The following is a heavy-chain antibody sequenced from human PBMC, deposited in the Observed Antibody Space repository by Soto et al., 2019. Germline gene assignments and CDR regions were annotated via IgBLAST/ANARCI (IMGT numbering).Heavy chain of an antibody. CDR1: GFTFDSPYSHG. V-gene: IGHV3-23*01. J-gene: IGHJ4*01. Sequence: EVLLLESGGGLVQPGGSLGLSCAASGFTFDSPYSHGMSWVRLSPGKGPEWVSTISSNGANTHYAESVKGRFTISKDASRNTVHLHMNSLTAEDTATYFCVSWVSAHFDYWGHGTPVTVSS. CDR3: VSWVSAHFDY. CDR2: ISSNGANT. D-gene: IGHD2-8*01.